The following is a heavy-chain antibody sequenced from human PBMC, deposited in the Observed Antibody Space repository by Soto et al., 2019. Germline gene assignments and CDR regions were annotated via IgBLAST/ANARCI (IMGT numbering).Heavy chain of an antibody. CDR2: VRDKANGYTT. CDR1: GFIFSDHY. CDR3: VRNLASGGTYYIDY. D-gene: IGHD1-26*01. J-gene: IGHJ4*02. V-gene: IGHV3-72*01. Sequence: EVQLVESGGGLVEPGGSLRLSCAASGFIFSDHYMDWVRQAPGKGLERIGRVRDKANGYTTEYAASVRGRFTVSRDDSTNSLDLQMNSLQIEDTAMYYCVRNLASGGTYYIDYWGQGTLVTVSS.